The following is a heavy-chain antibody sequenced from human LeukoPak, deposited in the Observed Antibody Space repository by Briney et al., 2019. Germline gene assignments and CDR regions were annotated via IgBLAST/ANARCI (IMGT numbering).Heavy chain of an antibody. D-gene: IGHD4-23*01. Sequence: SETPSLTCTVSGGSISSFFWSWIRQPPGKGLEWIGYIHYSGSTNYNPSLESRVTISVDTSKNQFSLNLSSVTAADTAVYYCARHEGGNLDFDYWGQGTLVTVSS. CDR2: IHYSGST. CDR1: GGSISSFF. CDR3: ARHEGGNLDFDY. J-gene: IGHJ4*02. V-gene: IGHV4-59*08.